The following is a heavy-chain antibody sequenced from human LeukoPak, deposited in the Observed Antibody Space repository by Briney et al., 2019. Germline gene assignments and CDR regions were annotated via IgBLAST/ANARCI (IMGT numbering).Heavy chain of an antibody. CDR2: IYYSGST. CDR1: GGSISSSSYY. J-gene: IGHJ5*02. Sequence: SETLSLTCTVSGGSISSSSYYWGWIRQPPGKGLEWIGIIYYSGSTYYNPSLKSRLTISVDTSKNQFSLKLSSVTATDTTVYYCARRGYCSSTSCYEYWFDPWGQGTLVTVSS. D-gene: IGHD2-2*01. CDR3: ARRGYCSSTSCYEYWFDP. V-gene: IGHV4-39*01.